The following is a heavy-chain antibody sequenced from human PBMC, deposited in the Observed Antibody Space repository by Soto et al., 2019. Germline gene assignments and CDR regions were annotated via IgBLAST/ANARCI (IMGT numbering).Heavy chain of an antibody. D-gene: IGHD2-8*01. CDR2: IHYSGRT. J-gene: IGHJ5*02. CDR3: ARIVGKIVYSIRAYNWFDP. Sequence: SETLSLTCTVSGASISSYYWTWIRQPPGKGLEWIGYIHYSGRTNYTASLKSRVTISADTSKNQISLKLTSVTAADTAVYYCARIVGKIVYSIRAYNWFDPWGQGTLVTVSS. V-gene: IGHV4-59*01. CDR1: GASISSYY.